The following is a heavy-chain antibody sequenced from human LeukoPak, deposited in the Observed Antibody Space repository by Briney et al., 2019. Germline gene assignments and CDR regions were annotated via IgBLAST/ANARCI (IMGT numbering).Heavy chain of an antibody. J-gene: IGHJ4*02. CDR3: AKGSSYGPAAFDY. CDR1: GFTFSSYA. CDR2: ISGSGGST. V-gene: IGHV3-23*01. D-gene: IGHD5-18*01. Sequence: GGSLRLPCAASGFTFSSYAMSWVRQAPGKGLEWVSAISGSGGSTYYADSVKGRFTISRDNSKNTLYLQMNSLRAEDTAVYYCAKGSSYGPAAFDYWGQGTLVTVSS.